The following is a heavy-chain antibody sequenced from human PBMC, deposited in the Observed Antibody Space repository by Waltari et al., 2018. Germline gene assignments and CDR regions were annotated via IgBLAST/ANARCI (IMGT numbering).Heavy chain of an antibody. J-gene: IGHJ6*02. CDR3: ARGSYDSSGIRLGMDV. D-gene: IGHD3-22*01. V-gene: IGHV3-53*01. CDR1: GFTVSSHF. Sequence: EVQLEESGGGMIQPGGSLRLSCAASGFTVSSHFMSWVRQAPGKGLEWVSVIYRGGDKYYSDSVKGRFTLSRDNFKNTRNLQMNGLRAEDTAVYYCARGSYDSSGIRLGMDVWGQGTTITVSS. CDR2: IYRGGDK.